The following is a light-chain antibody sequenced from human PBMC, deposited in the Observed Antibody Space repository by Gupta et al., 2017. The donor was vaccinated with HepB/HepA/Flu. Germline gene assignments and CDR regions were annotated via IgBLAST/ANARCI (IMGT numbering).Light chain of an antibody. Sequence: IVLTQSPGTLSLSPGERTTLSCRASQSVSSSYLAWYQQKPGQAPRLLIYGASSRATGIPDRFSGSGSGTDFTLTISRLEPEDFAVYYCQQYGSSPWTFGQGTXVEFK. V-gene: IGKV3-20*01. CDR1: QSVSSSY. CDR3: QQYGSSPWT. J-gene: IGKJ1*01. CDR2: GAS.